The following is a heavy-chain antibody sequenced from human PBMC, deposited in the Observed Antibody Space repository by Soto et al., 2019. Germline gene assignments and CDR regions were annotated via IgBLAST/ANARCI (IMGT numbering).Heavy chain of an antibody. CDR2: IYSGGST. CDR1: GFTVSSNY. J-gene: IGHJ5*02. V-gene: IGHV3-53*01. CDR3: ARDSRRSGYYYFAP. D-gene: IGHD3-22*01. Sequence: EVQLVESGGGLIQPGGSLRLSCAASGFTVSSNYMSWVRQAPGKGLEWVSVIYSGGSTYYADSVKGRFTISRDNSKNTLYLQMNSLRAEDTAVYYCARDSRRSGYYYFAPWGQGTLVTVSS.